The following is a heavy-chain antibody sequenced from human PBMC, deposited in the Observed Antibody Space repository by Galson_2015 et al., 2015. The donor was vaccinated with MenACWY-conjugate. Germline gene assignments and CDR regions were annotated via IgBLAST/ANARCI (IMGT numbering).Heavy chain of an antibody. CDR2: IYHSGST. V-gene: IGHV4-4*02. D-gene: IGHD6-6*01. CDR3: ARESSRREGPAPRLRAPEF. CDR1: GGSISSSNW. J-gene: IGHJ4*02. Sequence: TLSLTCAVSGGSISSSNWWSWVRQPPGKGLEWIGEIYHSGSTNYNPSLKSRVSISVDKSKNQFSLKLSSVTAADTAMYYCARESSRREGPAPRLRAPEFWGQGILVVVSS.